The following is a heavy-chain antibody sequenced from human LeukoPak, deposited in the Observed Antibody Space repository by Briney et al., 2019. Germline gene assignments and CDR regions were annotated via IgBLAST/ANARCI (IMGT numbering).Heavy chain of an antibody. CDR1: GGSISSGGYY. V-gene: IGHV4-31*11. CDR2: IYYSGST. D-gene: IGHD3-10*01. Sequence: PSETLSLTCAVSGGSISSGGYYWSWIRQHPGKGLEWIGYIYYSGSTYYNPSLKSRVTISVDTSKNQFSLRLSSVTAADTAVYYCASGGFGEFGENWGQGTLVTVSS. CDR3: ASGGFGEFGEN. J-gene: IGHJ4*02.